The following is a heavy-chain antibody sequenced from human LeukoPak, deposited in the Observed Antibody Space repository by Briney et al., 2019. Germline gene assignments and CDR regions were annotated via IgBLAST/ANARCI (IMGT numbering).Heavy chain of an antibody. CDR1: GFTFSSYS. Sequence: GGSLRLSCAASGFTFSSYSMNWVRQAPGKGLEWVSSISSTSSYIYYANSVKGRITISRDNSRNTLYLQMNSLRPEDTAVYYCAKDGGDSSGWTFDYWGQGTLVTVSS. V-gene: IGHV3-21*01. D-gene: IGHD6-19*01. J-gene: IGHJ4*02. CDR2: ISSTSSYI. CDR3: AKDGGDSSGWTFDY.